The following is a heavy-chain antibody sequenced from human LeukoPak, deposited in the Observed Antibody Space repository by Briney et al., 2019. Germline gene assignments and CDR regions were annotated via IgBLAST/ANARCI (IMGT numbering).Heavy chain of an antibody. J-gene: IGHJ4*02. CDR2: IYLGDSET. D-gene: IGHD6-19*01. CDR3: ARHPSYTRGWPLDY. CDR1: GDRFTSHW. V-gene: IGHV5-51*01. Sequence: GESLKISCQGSGDRFTSHWIGWVRQMPGKGLERMGIIYLGDSETRYSASFQGQVIISADKSITTAYLQWSSLKASDTAIDYCARHPSYTRGWPLDYWGQGTLVTVSS.